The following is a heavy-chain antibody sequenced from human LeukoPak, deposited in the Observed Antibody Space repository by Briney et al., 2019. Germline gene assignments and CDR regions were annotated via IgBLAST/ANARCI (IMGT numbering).Heavy chain of an antibody. CDR3: AKDSYYGSGSYSYYGMDV. CDR2: ISGSGGST. CDR1: GFTFSSYA. Sequence: GGSLRLSCAASGFTFSSYAMSWVRQAPGKGLEWVSVISGSGGSTYYADSVKGRFTISRDNSKNTLYLHTNSLRAEDTAVYYCAKDSYYGSGSYSYYGMDVWGKGTTVTVSS. D-gene: IGHD3-10*01. J-gene: IGHJ6*04. V-gene: IGHV3-23*01.